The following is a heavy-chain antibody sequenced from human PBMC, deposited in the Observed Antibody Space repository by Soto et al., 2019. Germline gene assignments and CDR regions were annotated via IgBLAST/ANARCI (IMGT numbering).Heavy chain of an antibody. CDR1: GYTFTSYY. V-gene: IGHV1-46*01. J-gene: IGHJ4*02. D-gene: IGHD1-26*01. CDR3: ARDWELGY. Sequence: QVHLVQAGAEVKRPGASVKVSCRASGYTFTSYYMNWVRQAPGQGLEWMGIIFPSGGSTNYAQKFRGRVTMTWDTSTTTFYMELSSLRSEDTAVYYCARDWELGYWGQATLVTVSS. CDR2: IFPSGGST.